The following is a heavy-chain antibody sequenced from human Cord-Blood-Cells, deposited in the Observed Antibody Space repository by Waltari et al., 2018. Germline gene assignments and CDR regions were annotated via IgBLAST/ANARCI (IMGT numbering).Heavy chain of an antibody. CDR3: ARVGSLGYCSSTSCPPRGAFDI. J-gene: IGHJ3*02. CDR1: GGSISSGDYY. V-gene: IGHV4-30-4*08. Sequence: QVQLQESGPGLVKPSQTLSLTCTVSGGSISSGDYYWSWIRQPPGQGLAWIGYIYYSGSTYYNPSLKSRVTISVDTSKNQFSLKLSSVTAADTAVYYCARVGSLGYCSSTSCPPRGAFDIWGQGTMVTVSS. D-gene: IGHD2-2*01. CDR2: IYYSGST.